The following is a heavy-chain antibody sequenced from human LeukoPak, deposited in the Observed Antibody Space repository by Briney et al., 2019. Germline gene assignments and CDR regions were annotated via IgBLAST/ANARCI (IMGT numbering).Heavy chain of an antibody. D-gene: IGHD7-27*01. CDR3: ATNRAGEVDY. V-gene: IGHV3-21*01. CDR2: ISTTSTYT. CDR1: GSTFSTYT. J-gene: IGHJ4*02. Sequence: GGSLRLSCAASGSTFSTYTTNWVHQAPGKGLEWVSSISTTSTYTYYADSVKGRFTISRDNAKNSLYLQMNSLRAEDTAVYYCATNRAGEVDYWGQGTLVTVSS.